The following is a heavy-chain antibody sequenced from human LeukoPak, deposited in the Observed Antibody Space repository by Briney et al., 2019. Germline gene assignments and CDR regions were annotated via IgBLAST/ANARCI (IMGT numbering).Heavy chain of an antibody. CDR3: ARELMVRGVTDY. J-gene: IGHJ4*02. Sequence: GGSLRLSCAASGFIFSKYSMNWVRQAPGKGLEWVPYISSSSSSIYYADSVKGRFTISRDNAKNSLFLQLDSLRVEDTAVYYCARELMVRGVTDYWGQGTLVTVSS. CDR2: ISSSSSSI. D-gene: IGHD3-10*01. V-gene: IGHV3-48*01. CDR1: GFIFSKYS.